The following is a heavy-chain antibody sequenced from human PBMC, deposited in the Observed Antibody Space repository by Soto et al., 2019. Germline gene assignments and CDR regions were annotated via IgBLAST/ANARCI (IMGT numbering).Heavy chain of an antibody. CDR1: GGSMSSSSYY. V-gene: IGHV4-39*01. Sequence: PSETLSLTWTVAGGSMSSSSYYWGWIRQPPGKGLEWIANMYFSGFYSGSTSYNPSLKSRVTISVDTSKNQFSLQVSSVTAADTAVYYCARGFDILTFGFCLDYWGQGTLVTVSS. D-gene: IGHD3-9*01. CDR2: MYFSGFYSGST. J-gene: IGHJ4*02. CDR3: ARGFDILTFGFCLDY.